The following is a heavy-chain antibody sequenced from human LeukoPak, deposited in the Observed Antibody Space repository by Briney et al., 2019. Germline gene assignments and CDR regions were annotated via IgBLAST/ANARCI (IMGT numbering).Heavy chain of an antibody. V-gene: IGHV1-46*01. Sequence: ASVKVSCKASGYTFTSYGISWVRQAPGQGLEWMGIINPSGGSTSYAQKFQGRVTMTRDTSTSTVYMELSSLRSEDTAVYYCAREGANTFTDYYFDYWGQGTLVTVSS. J-gene: IGHJ4*02. CDR1: GYTFTSYG. CDR3: AREGANTFTDYYFDY. D-gene: IGHD2/OR15-2a*01. CDR2: INPSGGST.